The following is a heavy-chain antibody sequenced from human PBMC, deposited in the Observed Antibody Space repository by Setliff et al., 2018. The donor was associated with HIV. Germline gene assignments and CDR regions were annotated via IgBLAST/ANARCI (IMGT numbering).Heavy chain of an antibody. J-gene: IGHJ4*02. Sequence: SQTLSLTCVASGGSLSSYYWNWIRQTPGKGLEWIGEIHPTGHINYNPSYKSRVTVSLDTSKIQFSLKLNSVTAADTGVYYCAAFDSGRDVWGQGTLVTVSS. CDR3: AAFDSGRDV. CDR2: IHPTGHI. CDR1: GGSLSSYY. V-gene: IGHV4-34*01. D-gene: IGHD6-19*01.